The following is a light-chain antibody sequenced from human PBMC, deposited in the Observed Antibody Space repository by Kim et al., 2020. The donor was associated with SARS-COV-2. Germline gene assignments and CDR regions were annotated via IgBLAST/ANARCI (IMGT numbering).Light chain of an antibody. CDR3: QVWDSSTAV. Sequence: VALGQTARITCGGNNIGSKNVHWYQQKPGQAPVLVIYRDSNRPSGIPERFSGSNSGNTATLTISSAQVGDEADYYCQVWDSSTAVFGGGTKLTVL. CDR1: NIGSKN. CDR2: RDS. J-gene: IGLJ3*02. V-gene: IGLV3-9*01.